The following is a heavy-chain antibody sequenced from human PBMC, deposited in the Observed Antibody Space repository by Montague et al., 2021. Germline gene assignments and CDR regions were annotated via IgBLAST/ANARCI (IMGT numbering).Heavy chain of an antibody. CDR3: ARLTFAVGDTPEVFDI. CDR1: GGSISRKPYY. V-gene: IGHV4-39*01. J-gene: IGHJ3*02. Sequence: SETLSLTCSVSGGSISRKPYYWAWIRQPPGKGLEWIATFSYNGSPYSDSALKSRVTISVDMSKNQLSLSLTSVTATDTAVYYCARLTFAVGDTPEVFDIWGQGTTVTVSS. CDR2: FSYNGSP. D-gene: IGHD3/OR15-3a*01.